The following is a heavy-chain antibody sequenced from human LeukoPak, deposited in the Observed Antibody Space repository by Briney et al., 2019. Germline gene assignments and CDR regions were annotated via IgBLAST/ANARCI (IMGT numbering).Heavy chain of an antibody. CDR1: GFTFSSYD. Sequence: GGFLRLSCAASGFTFSSYDMHWVRQATGKGLEWVSAIGTAGDTYYPGSVKGRFTISRENAKNPLYLQMNSLRAGDTAVYYCARVPYDSSGYFDYWGQGTLVTVSS. CDR3: ARVPYDSSGYFDY. V-gene: IGHV3-13*01. D-gene: IGHD3-22*01. CDR2: IGTAGDT. J-gene: IGHJ4*02.